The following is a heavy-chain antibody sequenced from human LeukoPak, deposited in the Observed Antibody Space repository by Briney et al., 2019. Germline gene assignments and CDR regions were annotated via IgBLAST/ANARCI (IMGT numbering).Heavy chain of an antibody. V-gene: IGHV3-30*02. Sequence: DPGGSLRLSCAASGFTFSSYGMHWVRQAPGKGLEWVAFIRYDGSNKYYADSVKGRFTISRDNSKNTLYLQMNSLRAEDTAVYYCAKVQGYSGYESDYWGQGTLVTVSS. CDR2: IRYDGSNK. CDR1: GFTFSSYG. J-gene: IGHJ4*02. CDR3: AKVQGYSGYESDY. D-gene: IGHD5-12*01.